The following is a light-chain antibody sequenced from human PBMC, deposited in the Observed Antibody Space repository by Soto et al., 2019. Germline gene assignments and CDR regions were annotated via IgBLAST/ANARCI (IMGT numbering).Light chain of an antibody. J-gene: IGKJ4*01. Sequence: EIVLTQSPATGSLSPGGGATVSCRASQSVSSYLAWYQQKPGQAPRLLIYGASNRATGIPDRFSGSGSGTDFTLTISRLEPEDFAVYYCQQFSSYPLTFGGGTKVDI. CDR3: QQFSSYPLT. CDR2: GAS. V-gene: IGKV3-11*01. CDR1: QSVSSY.